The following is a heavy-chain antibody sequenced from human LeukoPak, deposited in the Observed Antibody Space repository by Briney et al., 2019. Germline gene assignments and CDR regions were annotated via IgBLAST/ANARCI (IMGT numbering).Heavy chain of an antibody. V-gene: IGHV3-9*01. CDR1: GFTFDDYA. Sequence: GGSLRLSCAASGFTFDDYAMHWVRQAPGKGLEWVSGISWNSGSIGYADSVKGRFTIPRDNAKNSLYLQMNSLRAEDTAVYYCARDQLRGSDYWGQGTLVTASS. D-gene: IGHD4-17*01. CDR2: ISWNSGSI. CDR3: ARDQLRGSDY. J-gene: IGHJ4*02.